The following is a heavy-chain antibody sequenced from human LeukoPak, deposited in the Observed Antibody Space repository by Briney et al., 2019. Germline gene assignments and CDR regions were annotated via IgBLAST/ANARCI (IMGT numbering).Heavy chain of an antibody. D-gene: IGHD4-17*01. Sequence: PGGSLRLSCAASGFTFSSYSMNWVRQAPGKGLEWVSSISSSSSYIYYADSLKGRFTISRDNAMNSLYLQMNSLRAEDTAIYYCARDSFGDYVDYWGQGTLVTVSS. CDR2: ISSSSSYI. V-gene: IGHV3-21*01. CDR3: ARDSFGDYVDY. J-gene: IGHJ4*02. CDR1: GFTFSSYS.